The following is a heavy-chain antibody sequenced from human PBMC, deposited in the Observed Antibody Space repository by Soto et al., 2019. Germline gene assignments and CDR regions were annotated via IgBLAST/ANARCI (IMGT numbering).Heavy chain of an antibody. Sequence: PGESLKISCKGSGYSSASSWIGWVRQMPGKGLEWMGIIYPGDSDTRYSPSFQGQVTISADKSISTAYLQWSSLKASDTAIYYCARTAAAGKYYYGVDVWGQGTTVTVSS. CDR1: GYSSASSW. CDR2: IYPGDSDT. CDR3: ARTAAAGKYYYGVDV. J-gene: IGHJ6*02. D-gene: IGHD6-13*01. V-gene: IGHV5-51*01.